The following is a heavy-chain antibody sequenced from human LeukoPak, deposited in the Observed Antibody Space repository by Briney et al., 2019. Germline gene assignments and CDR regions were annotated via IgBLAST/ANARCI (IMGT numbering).Heavy chain of an antibody. CDR3: ARGALGVIAPRFDY. CDR2: ISWRNIDI. D-gene: IGHD2-21*01. V-gene: IGHV3-21*01. J-gene: IGHJ4*02. CDR1: GFTFSSYW. Sequence: GGSLRLSCAASGFTFSSYWMSWVRQAPGKGLEWVSSISWRNIDIEYADSVKGRFTISRDNAKKSLYLQMNSLRAEDTAVYYCARGALGVIAPRFDYWGQGTLVTVSS.